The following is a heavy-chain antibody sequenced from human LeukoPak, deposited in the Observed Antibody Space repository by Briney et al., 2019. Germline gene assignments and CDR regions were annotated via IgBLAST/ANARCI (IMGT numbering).Heavy chain of an antibody. CDR2: SSGSGGST. Sequence: PGGSLRLSCAASGFTFSSYAMTWVRRAPGKGLEWVSASSGSGGSTYYADSGKGRLTISRDNSKNTLYLQMNSLSAEDTGLYYCAISLVEMAPIGCFAYCGQVTLVTVSS. CDR3: AISLVEMAPIGCFAY. J-gene: IGHJ4*02. CDR1: GFTFSSYA. V-gene: IGHV3-23*01. D-gene: IGHD5-24*01.